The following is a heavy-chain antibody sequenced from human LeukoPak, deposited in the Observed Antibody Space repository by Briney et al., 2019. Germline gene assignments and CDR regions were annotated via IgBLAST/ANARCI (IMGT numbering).Heavy chain of an antibody. CDR1: GFTFSSYD. J-gene: IGHJ4*02. D-gene: IGHD5-18*01. Sequence: GGSLRLSCAASGFTFSSYDMHWVRQATGKGLEWVSAIGTAGDTYYPGSVKGRFTISREKSKNSLYLQMNSLRAGDTAVYYCARGYVDTAGEDYLDYWGQGTLVTVSS. V-gene: IGHV3-13*01. CDR2: IGTAGDT. CDR3: ARGYVDTAGEDYLDY.